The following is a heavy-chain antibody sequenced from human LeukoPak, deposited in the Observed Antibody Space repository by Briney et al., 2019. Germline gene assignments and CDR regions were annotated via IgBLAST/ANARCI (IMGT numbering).Heavy chain of an antibody. J-gene: IGHJ4*02. D-gene: IGHD5-12*01. Sequence: GGSLRLSCAASGFTFSSYWMSWVRQAPGKGLEWVATINQDGGGKYYVDSVKGRFTISRDNAKNSLHLQMSSLRAEDTAVYYCARGYSGYFYYWGQGTLVTVSS. CDR1: GFTFSSYW. CDR2: INQDGGGK. CDR3: ARGYSGYFYY. V-gene: IGHV3-7*04.